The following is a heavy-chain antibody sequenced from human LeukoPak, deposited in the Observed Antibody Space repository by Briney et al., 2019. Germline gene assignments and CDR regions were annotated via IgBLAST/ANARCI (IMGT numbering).Heavy chain of an antibody. Sequence: GGSLRLSCAASGFTFSNYWMSWVRQAPGKGLEWVANIKQDGSEKYYVNSVKGRFTISRDNSKNTLYLQMNSLRAEDTAVYYCAKTAGSSESYSPFDPWGQGTLVTVSS. V-gene: IGHV3-7*01. CDR3: AKTAGSSESYSPFDP. D-gene: IGHD3-10*01. J-gene: IGHJ5*02. CDR2: IKQDGSEK. CDR1: GFTFSNYW.